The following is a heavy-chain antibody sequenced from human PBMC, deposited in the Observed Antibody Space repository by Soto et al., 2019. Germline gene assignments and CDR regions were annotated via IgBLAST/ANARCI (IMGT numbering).Heavy chain of an antibody. D-gene: IGHD2-15*01. Sequence: QVQLQESGPGLVKPSETLSLTCTVSGGSISSYYWSWIRQPPGKGLEWIGYIYSSGCTNYNPSLNCRVTISVDTSKNQFSLRLSSVTAADTAVYYCAGRSTRYCSGGSWCAFDIWGQGTMVTVSS. CDR3: AGRSTRYCSGGSWCAFDI. CDR1: GGSISSYY. V-gene: IGHV4-59*08. CDR2: IYSSGCT. J-gene: IGHJ3*02.